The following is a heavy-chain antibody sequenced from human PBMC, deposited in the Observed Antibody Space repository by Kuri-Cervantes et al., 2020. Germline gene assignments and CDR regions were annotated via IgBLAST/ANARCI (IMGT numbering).Heavy chain of an antibody. CDR2: IWYDGSNQ. V-gene: IGHV3-33*01. D-gene: IGHD1-26*01. CDR1: GFTFSSYG. J-gene: IGHJ3*02. CDR3: ASRGTNGFDI. Sequence: GESLKISCAASGFTFSSYGMHWVRQAPGKGLEWVAIIWYDGSNQYYTDSVKGRFTISRDNSKNTLYLQMNSLRDEDTAVYYCASRGTNGFDIWGQGTMVTVSS.